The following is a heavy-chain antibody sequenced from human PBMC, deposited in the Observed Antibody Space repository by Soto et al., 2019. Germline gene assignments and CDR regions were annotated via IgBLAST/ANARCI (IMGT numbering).Heavy chain of an antibody. D-gene: IGHD3-10*01. J-gene: IGHJ4*02. CDR1: GGSFSGYY. V-gene: IGHV4-34*01. CDR3: ARAPSGFGELWDY. CDR2: INHSGST. Sequence: PSETLSLTCAVYGGSFSGYYWSWIRQPPGKGLEWIGEINHSGSTNYNPSLKSRVTISVDTSKNQFSLKLSSVTAADTAVYYCARAPSGFGELWDYWGQGTLVTVSS.